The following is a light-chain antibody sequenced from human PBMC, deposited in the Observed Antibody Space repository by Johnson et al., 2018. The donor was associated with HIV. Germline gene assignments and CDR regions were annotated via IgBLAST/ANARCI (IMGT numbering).Light chain of an antibody. CDR2: DNN. Sequence: QSVLTQSPSVSAAPGQKVTISCSGSSSNIGNNYVSWYQQLPETAPKLLIYDNNKRPSAIPDRFSGSKSGTSATLGVTGLQTGDEADYYCGTWDSSLSAGRVFGTRTKV. J-gene: IGLJ1*01. CDR1: SSNIGNNY. CDR3: GTWDSSLSAGRV. V-gene: IGLV1-51*01.